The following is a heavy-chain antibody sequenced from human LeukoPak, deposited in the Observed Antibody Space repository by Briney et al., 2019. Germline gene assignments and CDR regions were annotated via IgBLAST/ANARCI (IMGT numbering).Heavy chain of an antibody. CDR1: GFTFSGYY. Sequence: GGSLRLSCAASGFTFSGYYMTWIRQAPGKGLEWVSYITGSGSSTSYADSVQGRFTISRDNAKNSLFLQMNTLGADDTAVYYCASTYGDYYFDYWGQGTLVTVSS. CDR3: ASTYGDYYFDY. V-gene: IGHV3-11*01. J-gene: IGHJ4*02. D-gene: IGHD4-17*01. CDR2: ITGSGSST.